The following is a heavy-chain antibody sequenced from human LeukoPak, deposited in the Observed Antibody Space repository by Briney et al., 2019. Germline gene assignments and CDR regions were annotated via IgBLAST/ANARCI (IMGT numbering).Heavy chain of an antibody. CDR1: GYSISSGYY. Sequence: SETLSLTCTVSGYSISSGYYWGWSRQPPGKGLEWIGIIYHSGRTDYNPSLKSRVTISEDTSKNQFSLKLSSVTAADTAVYYCARVSGYSYPLGNWGQGTLVTVSS. V-gene: IGHV4-38-2*02. CDR3: ARVSGYSYPLGN. J-gene: IGHJ4*02. CDR2: IYHSGRT. D-gene: IGHD5-18*01.